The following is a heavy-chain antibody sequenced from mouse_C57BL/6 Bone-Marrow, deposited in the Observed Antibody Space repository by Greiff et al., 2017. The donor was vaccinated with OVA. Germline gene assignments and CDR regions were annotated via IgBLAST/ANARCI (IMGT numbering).Heavy chain of an antibody. D-gene: IGHD1-1*01. J-gene: IGHJ1*03. CDR1: GYTFTDYY. CDR3: ARSPYYYGSYWYFDV. CDR2: IYPGSGNT. V-gene: IGHV1-76*01. Sequence: VKLQESGAELVRPGASVKLPCKASGYTFTDYYINWVKQRPGQGLEWIARIYPGSGNTYYNEKFKGKATLTAEKSSSTAYMQLSSLTSEDSAVYFCARSPYYYGSYWYFDVWGTGTTVTVSS.